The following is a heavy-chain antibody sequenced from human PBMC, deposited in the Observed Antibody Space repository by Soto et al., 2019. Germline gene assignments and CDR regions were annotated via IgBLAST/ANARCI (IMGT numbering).Heavy chain of an antibody. Sequence: GGSLRLSCAASGFTFSSYGMHWVRQAPGKGLEWVAVIWYDGSNKYYADSVKGRFTISRDNSKNTLYLQMNSLRAEDTAVYYCAGDQRGPPDAFDIWGQGTMVTVSS. CDR3: AGDQRGPPDAFDI. J-gene: IGHJ3*02. CDR1: GFTFSSYG. V-gene: IGHV3-33*01. D-gene: IGHD5-12*01. CDR2: IWYDGSNK.